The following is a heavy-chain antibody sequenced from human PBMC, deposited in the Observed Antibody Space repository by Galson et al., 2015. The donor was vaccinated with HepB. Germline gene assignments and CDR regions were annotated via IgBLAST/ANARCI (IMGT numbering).Heavy chain of an antibody. D-gene: IGHD3-22*01. CDR2: ISSSSSYI. CDR1: GFTFSSYS. CDR3: ARDRGPVGYYYDSSGYLNWFDP. J-gene: IGHJ5*02. Sequence: SLRLSCAASGFTFSSYSMNWVRQAPGKGLEWVSSISSSSSYIYYADSVKGRFTISRDNAKNSLYLQMNSLRAEDTAVYYCARDRGPVGYYYDSSGYLNWFDPWGQGTLVTVSS. V-gene: IGHV3-21*01.